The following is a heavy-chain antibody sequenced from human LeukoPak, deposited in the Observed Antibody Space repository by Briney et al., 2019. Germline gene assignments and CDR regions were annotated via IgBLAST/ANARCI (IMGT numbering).Heavy chain of an antibody. CDR3: ARGGLRAGTGGLDP. J-gene: IGHJ5*02. Sequence: ASVKVSCKASGYTFIDYDINWVRQATGQGLEWMGWMNSKSGDTGYAQKFQGRVTMTRKTSISTAYMELSSLRPEDTAVYYCARGGLRAGTGGLDPWGQGTLVIVSS. CDR2: MNSKSGDT. V-gene: IGHV1-8*01. D-gene: IGHD1-1*01. CDR1: GYTFIDYD.